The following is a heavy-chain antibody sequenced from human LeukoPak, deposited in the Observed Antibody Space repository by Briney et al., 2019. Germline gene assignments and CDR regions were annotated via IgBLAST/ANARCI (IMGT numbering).Heavy chain of an antibody. V-gene: IGHV1-69*04. CDR2: IIPILGIA. CDR1: GGTFSSYA. Sequence: GSSVKVSCKASGGTFSSYAISWVRQAPGQGLEWMGRIIPILGIANYAQKLQGRVTITADKSTSTAYMELSSLRSEDTAVYYCARDGPTGGDYWGQGTLVTVSS. D-gene: IGHD3-10*01. CDR3: ARDGPTGGDY. J-gene: IGHJ4*02.